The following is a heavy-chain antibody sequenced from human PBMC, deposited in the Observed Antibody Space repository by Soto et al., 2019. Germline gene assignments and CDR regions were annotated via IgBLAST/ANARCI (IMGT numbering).Heavy chain of an antibody. CDR3: ARITYGDSFYGLDV. D-gene: IGHD4-17*01. CDR2: INQSGGT. V-gene: IGHV4-34*01. CDR1: GGSFSDYY. J-gene: IGHJ6*02. Sequence: QVQLQQRGAGLLKPSETLSLTYGVYGGSFSDYYWNWIRQPPGKGLEWIGEINQSGGTHYNPSLKSRVTILVDTSRNQFSLKLTSVTVADTAVYYCARITYGDSFYGLDVWGQGTTVTVSS.